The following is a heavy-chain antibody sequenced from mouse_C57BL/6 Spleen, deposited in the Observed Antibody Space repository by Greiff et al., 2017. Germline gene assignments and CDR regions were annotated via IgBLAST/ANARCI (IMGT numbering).Heavy chain of an antibody. CDR1: GFSFTSYG. CDR2: IWSGGST. Sequence: QVQLQQSGPGLVQPSPSLSLTCTVSGFSFTSYGVHWVRQSPGKGLEWLGVIWSGGSTDYNAAFISRLSISKDNSKSQVFFKMNSLQADDTAIYYCARSYDGYPYYFDYWGQGTSLTVSS. D-gene: IGHD2-3*01. J-gene: IGHJ2*02. V-gene: IGHV2-2*01. CDR3: ARSYDGYPYYFDY.